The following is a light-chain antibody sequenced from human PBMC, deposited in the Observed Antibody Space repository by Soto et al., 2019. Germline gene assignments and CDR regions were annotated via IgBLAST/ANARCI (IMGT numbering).Light chain of an antibody. J-gene: IGLJ1*01. CDR1: SSNIGAGYD. CDR3: QSYDSSLSALYV. Sequence: QSVLTQPPSVSWAPGQRVTISCTGSSSNIGAGYDVHWYQQLPGTAPKLLIYGNSNRPSGVPDRFSGSKSGTSASLAITGLQAEDEADYYCQSYDSSLSALYVFGTGTKVTAL. V-gene: IGLV1-40*01. CDR2: GNS.